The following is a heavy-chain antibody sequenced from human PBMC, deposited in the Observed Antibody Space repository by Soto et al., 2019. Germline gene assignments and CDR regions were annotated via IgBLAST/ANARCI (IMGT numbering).Heavy chain of an antibody. CDR3: ARDRTVVTPRLSWFDP. V-gene: IGHV1-69*06. J-gene: IGHJ5*02. CDR2: IIPIFGTA. D-gene: IGHD2-21*02. CDR1: GGTFSSYA. Sequence: SVKVSCKXSGGTFSSYAISWVRQAPGQGLEWMGGIIPIFGTANYAQKFQGRVTITADKSTSTAYMELSSLRSEDTAVYYCARDRTVVTPRLSWFDPWGQGTLVTVS.